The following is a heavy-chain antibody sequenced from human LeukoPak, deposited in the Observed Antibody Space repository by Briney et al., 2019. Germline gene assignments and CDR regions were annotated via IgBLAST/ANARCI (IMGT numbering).Heavy chain of an antibody. CDR3: ARRGYCSSTSCYDENFDD. Sequence: GGSLRLSCAASGFTFSSYSMNWVRRAPGKGLEWVSSISSNSSYIYYADSLKGRFTISRDNAKNSLYLQMNSLRAEDTAVYYCARRGYCSSTSCYDENFDDWGQGTLVTVSS. D-gene: IGHD2-2*01. J-gene: IGHJ4*02. CDR1: GFTFSSYS. CDR2: ISSNSSYI. V-gene: IGHV3-21*01.